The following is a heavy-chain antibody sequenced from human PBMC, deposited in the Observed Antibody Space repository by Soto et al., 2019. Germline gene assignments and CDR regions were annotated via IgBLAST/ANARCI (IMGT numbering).Heavy chain of an antibody. D-gene: IGHD5-18*01. CDR3: ARDRGGYSYGYADY. CDR1: GGTFSSQA. Sequence: RASVKVSCKVSGGTFSSQAISWVRQAPGQRLEWMGVFIPILGAPKYAQNFRDRVTITADESTSTAYMELSSLRSEDTAVYYCARDRGGYSYGYADYWGPGTLVTVSS. CDR2: FIPILGAP. V-gene: IGHV1-69*13. J-gene: IGHJ4*02.